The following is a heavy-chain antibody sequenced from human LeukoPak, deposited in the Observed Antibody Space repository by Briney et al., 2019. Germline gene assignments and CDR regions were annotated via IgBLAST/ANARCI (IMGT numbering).Heavy chain of an antibody. CDR3: AKDWGLLLFGESDAFDI. CDR1: GLTFSRYA. J-gene: IGHJ3*02. V-gene: IGHV3-23*01. D-gene: IGHD3-10*01. Sequence: TGGSLRLSCTVSGLTFSRYAMSWVRQAPGKGLEWVSGISASGGSTYYADSVKGRFTISRDSSKNSLYLQMNSLRAQDSAVYYCAKDWGLLLFGESDAFDIWGQGTMVTVSS. CDR2: ISASGGST.